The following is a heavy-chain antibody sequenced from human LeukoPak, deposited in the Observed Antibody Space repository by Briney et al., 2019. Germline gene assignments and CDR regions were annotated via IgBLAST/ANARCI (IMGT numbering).Heavy chain of an antibody. V-gene: IGHV4-59*01. CDR3: VRRYCSGGSCYPDYGMDV. CDR1: GGSISSYY. Sequence: SETLSLTCTVSGGSISSYYWSWIRQPPGKGLEWIGYIYYSGSTNYNPSLKSRVTISVNTSKNQFSLKLSSVTAADTAVYYCVRRYCSGGSCYPDYGMDVWGQGTTVTVSS. CDR2: IYYSGST. J-gene: IGHJ6*02. D-gene: IGHD2-15*01.